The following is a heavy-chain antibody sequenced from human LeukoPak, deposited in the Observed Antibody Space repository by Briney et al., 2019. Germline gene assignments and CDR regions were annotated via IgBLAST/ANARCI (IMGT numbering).Heavy chain of an antibody. Sequence: GGSLRLSCVGSGFRFSDYYMSWIRQAPGKGLEWVSVIYSGGSTYYADSVKGRFTISRDNSKNTLYLQMNSLRAEDPAVYYCARGGIQLGLAPFDYGGRGTLVTVSS. V-gene: IGHV3-53*01. J-gene: IGHJ4*02. CDR3: ARGGIQLGLAPFDY. CDR1: GFRFSDYY. D-gene: IGHD5-18*01. CDR2: IYSGGST.